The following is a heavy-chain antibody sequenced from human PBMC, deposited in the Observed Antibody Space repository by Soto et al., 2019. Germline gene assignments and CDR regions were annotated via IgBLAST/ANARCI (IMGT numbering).Heavy chain of an antibody. CDR2: IYTSGST. J-gene: IGHJ3*02. D-gene: IGHD3-3*01. CDR3: ARDRSGPTRAFDI. CDR1: GGSISSYY. V-gene: IGHV4-4*07. Sequence: SETLSLTSTVSGGSISSYYWSWIRQPAGEGLEWIGRIYTSGSTNYNPSLKSRVTMSVDTSKNQFSLKLSSVTAADTAVYYCARDRSGPTRAFDIWGQGTMVTVSS.